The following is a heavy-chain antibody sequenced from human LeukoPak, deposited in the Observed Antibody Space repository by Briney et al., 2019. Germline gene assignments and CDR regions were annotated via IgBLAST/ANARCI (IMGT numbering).Heavy chain of an antibody. CDR2: INHSGST. V-gene: IGHV4-34*01. Sequence: SETLSLTCAVYGGSFSGYYWSWIRQPPGKGLEWIGEINHSGSTNYNPSLKSRVTISVDTSKNQFSLKLSSVTAADTAVYYCARDLWERWLQSHDAFAIWGQGTIVTVSS. CDR1: GGSFSGYY. J-gene: IGHJ3*02. D-gene: IGHD5-24*01. CDR3: ARDLWERWLQSHDAFAI.